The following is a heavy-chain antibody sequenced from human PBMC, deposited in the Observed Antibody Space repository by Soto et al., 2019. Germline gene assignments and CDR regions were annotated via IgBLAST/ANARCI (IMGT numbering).Heavy chain of an antibody. V-gene: IGHV3-11*06. J-gene: IGHJ3*01. CDR3: ATNYQEPSDDAFDV. CDR1: GFTFSDYF. CDR2: ISRNSRYT. D-gene: IGHD2-2*01. Sequence: QVQLVESGGGFVKPGGSLRLSCAASGFTFSDYFMAWIRQAPGKGLEWIAYISRNSRYTNFADSVRGRFTISRDNAKNSLYLQMNDLSAEDTAVYYCATNYQEPSDDAFDVWGQGTMVTVSS.